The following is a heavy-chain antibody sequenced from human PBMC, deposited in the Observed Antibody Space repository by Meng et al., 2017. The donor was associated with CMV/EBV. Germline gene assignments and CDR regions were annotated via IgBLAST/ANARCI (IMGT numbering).Heavy chain of an antibody. CDR1: GYTFTGYY. Sequence: ASVKVSCKASGYTFTGYYMHWVRQAPGQGLEWMGWINPNSGGTNYAQKFQGRVTMTRDTSISTAYIELSRLRSDDTAVYYCARDFTYYDFWSGYLSETRNYYYGMDVWGQGTTVTVSS. CDR3: ARDFTYYDFWSGYLSETRNYYYGMDV. J-gene: IGHJ6*02. V-gene: IGHV1-2*02. CDR2: INPNSGGT. D-gene: IGHD3-3*01.